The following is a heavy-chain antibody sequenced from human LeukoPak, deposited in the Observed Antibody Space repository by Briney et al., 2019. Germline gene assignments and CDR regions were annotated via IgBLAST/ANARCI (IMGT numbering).Heavy chain of an antibody. CDR3: ARWGRDLDAFDI. CDR1: GFTVSSNY. Sequence: GGSLRLSCAASGFTVSSNYMSCVRQAPGKGLEWVSVIYSGGSTYYADSVKGRFTISRDNSKNTLYLQMNSLRAEDTAVYYCARWGRDLDAFDIWGQGTMVTVSS. CDR2: IYSGGST. J-gene: IGHJ3*02. D-gene: IGHD3-16*01. V-gene: IGHV3-66*01.